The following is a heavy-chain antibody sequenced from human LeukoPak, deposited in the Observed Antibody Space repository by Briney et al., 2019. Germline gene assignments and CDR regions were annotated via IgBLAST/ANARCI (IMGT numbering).Heavy chain of an antibody. J-gene: IGHJ4*02. Sequence: PSETLSLTCAVYGGSFSGYYWSWIRQPPGKGLEWIGEINHSGSTNYNPSLKSRVTISVDTSKNQFSLKLSSVTAADTAVYYCARESIEDYSSSQGEFDYWGQGTLVTVSS. CDR1: GGSFSGYY. CDR2: INHSGST. D-gene: IGHD6-13*01. CDR3: ARESIEDYSSSQGEFDY. V-gene: IGHV4-34*01.